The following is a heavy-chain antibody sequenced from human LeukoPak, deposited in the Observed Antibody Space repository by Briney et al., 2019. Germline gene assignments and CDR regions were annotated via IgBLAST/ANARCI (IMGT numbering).Heavy chain of an antibody. V-gene: IGHV3-74*01. CDR2: MSSDESTT. CDR1: GFTLSSYW. D-gene: IGHD3-10*01. J-gene: IGHJ5*02. CDR3: ARGRGPYGWFDP. Sequence: GGSLRLSCAASGFTLSSYWMHWARQTPGKGLVWVSRMSSDESTTNYADSVRGRFTISRDNAKNALYLQMNNLRAEDTAIYFCARGRGPYGWFDPWGRGTLVTVSS.